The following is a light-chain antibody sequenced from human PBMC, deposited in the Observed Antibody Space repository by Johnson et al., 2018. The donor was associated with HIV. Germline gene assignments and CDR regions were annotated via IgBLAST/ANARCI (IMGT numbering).Light chain of an antibody. Sequence: QSVLTQPPSVSAAPGQKVTISCSGRSSNIGNNYVSWYQQLPGTAPKLLIYENNKRPSGIPDRFSGSKSGTSATLAIAGLQTGDETDYYCVTWDSSLTGVFGTGTKFTVL. J-gene: IGLJ1*01. V-gene: IGLV1-51*02. CDR2: ENN. CDR3: VTWDSSLTGV. CDR1: SSNIGNNY.